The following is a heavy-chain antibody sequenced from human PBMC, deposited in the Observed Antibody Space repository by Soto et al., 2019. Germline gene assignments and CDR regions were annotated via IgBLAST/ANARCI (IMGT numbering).Heavy chain of an antibody. CDR2: TDWDDDK. Sequence: GSGPTLVNPTQTLTLTCTFSGFSLSTSGMCVSWIRQPPGKALEWLARTDWDDDKYYSTSLKTRLTISKDTSKNQVVLTMTNMDPLDTATYYCARMPLTIFGVVEYYYMDVWGKGTTVTVSS. CDR1: GFSLSTSGMC. CDR3: ARMPLTIFGVVEYYYMDV. J-gene: IGHJ6*03. D-gene: IGHD3-3*01. V-gene: IGHV2-70*11.